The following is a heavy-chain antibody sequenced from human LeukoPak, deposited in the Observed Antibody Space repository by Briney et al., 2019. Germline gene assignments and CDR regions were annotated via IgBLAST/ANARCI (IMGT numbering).Heavy chain of an antibody. D-gene: IGHD3-3*01. J-gene: IGHJ4*02. CDR3: ASRSSIWSGYQDTLYYFDS. Sequence: SETLSLTCTVSGGSISSYYWSWIRQPPGKGLEWIGYISYSGSTNFNPSLKSRVTISVDTSKNQFSLKLSSVTAADTAVYYCASRSSIWSGYQDTLYYFDSWGQGTLVTVSS. CDR1: GGSISSYY. V-gene: IGHV4-59*01. CDR2: ISYSGST.